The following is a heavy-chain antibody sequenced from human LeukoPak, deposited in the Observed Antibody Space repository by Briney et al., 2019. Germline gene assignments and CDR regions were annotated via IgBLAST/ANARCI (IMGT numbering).Heavy chain of an antibody. CDR2: ICSSGSTI. CDR1: GFTFSSYE. Sequence: GGSLRLSCAASGFTFSSYEMNWVRQAPGKGLEWVSYICSSGSTIYYADSVKGRFALSRDNAKNSLYLQMNSLRAEDTAVYYCASGDYYDSSGYYEGHAFDIWGQGTMVTVSS. CDR3: ASGDYYDSSGYYEGHAFDI. D-gene: IGHD3-22*01. J-gene: IGHJ3*02. V-gene: IGHV3-48*03.